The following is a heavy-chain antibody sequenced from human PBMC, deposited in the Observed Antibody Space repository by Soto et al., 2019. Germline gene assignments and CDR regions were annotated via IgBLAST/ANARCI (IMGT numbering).Heavy chain of an antibody. Sequence: GGSLRLSCAASGFTFSSYDMHWVRQATGKGLEWVSAIGTAGDTYYPGSVKGRFTISIENAKNSLYLQMNSLRAEDTAVYYCAIGERGSYYVGPLDYWGQGTLVTVSS. J-gene: IGHJ4*02. CDR3: AIGERGSYYVGPLDY. CDR2: IGTAGDT. CDR1: GFTFSSYD. V-gene: IGHV3-13*01. D-gene: IGHD1-26*01.